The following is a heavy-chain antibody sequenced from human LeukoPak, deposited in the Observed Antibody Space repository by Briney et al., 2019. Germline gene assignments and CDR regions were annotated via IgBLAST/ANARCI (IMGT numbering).Heavy chain of an antibody. CDR1: GFTLSSYA. V-gene: IGHV3-23*01. CDR3: AKDLSAGLGIAVASGFDY. D-gene: IGHD6-19*01. CDR2: LGISGDYA. J-gene: IGHJ4*02. Sequence: QSGGSLRLSCVASGFTLSSYAVSWVRQAPGKGLQWVSSLGISGDYAWYAGSVKGRFTISRDNSKNTLYLQMNSLRAEDKAVYYYAKDLSAGLGIAVASGFDYWGQGTLVTVSS.